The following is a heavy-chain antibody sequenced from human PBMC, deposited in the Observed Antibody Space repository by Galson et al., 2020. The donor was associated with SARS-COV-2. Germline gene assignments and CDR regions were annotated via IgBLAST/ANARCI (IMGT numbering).Heavy chain of an antibody. Sequence: GGSLRLSCAASGFTFNRYAMSWVRQAPGKGLEWVSVISGSGGSTFFADSVKGGFTISRDNSKNTMSLQMDSLRAEDTAVYYCAKAGGYSVYDLHNFDYWGQGTLVTVSS. CDR2: ISGSGGST. CDR3: AKAGGYSVYDLHNFDY. D-gene: IGHD5-12*01. CDR1: GFTFNRYA. V-gene: IGHV3-23*01. J-gene: IGHJ4*02.